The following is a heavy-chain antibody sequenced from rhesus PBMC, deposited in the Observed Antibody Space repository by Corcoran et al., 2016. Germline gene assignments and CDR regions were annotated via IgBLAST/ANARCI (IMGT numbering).Heavy chain of an antibody. J-gene: IGHJ5-1*01. D-gene: IGHD2-21*01. CDR1: GGSISSRY. CDR2: IYGSGSST. Sequence: QLQLQESGPGLVKPSETLSVTCAVSGGSISSRYWSWIRQAPGTGLEWSGYIYGSGSSTNYNHSLKSRVTLSVDTSKNQLSLKLSSVTAADTAVYYCARVASRTGSGELFDVWGPGVLVTVSS. V-gene: IGHV4-169*01. CDR3: ARVASRTGSGELFDV.